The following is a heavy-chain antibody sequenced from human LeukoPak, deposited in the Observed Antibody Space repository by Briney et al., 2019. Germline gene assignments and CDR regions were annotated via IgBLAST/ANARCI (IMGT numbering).Heavy chain of an antibody. V-gene: IGHV1-18*01. D-gene: IGHD1-26*01. Sequence: ASVKVSCKASGYTFTSYGISWVRQAPGQGLEWMGWISAYNGNTHYAQKLQGRVTMTADTSTNTAYMELRSLRSDDAAVYYCAREMVGAIWIDGWGQGTLVTVSS. CDR3: AREMVGAIWIDG. J-gene: IGHJ4*02. CDR2: ISAYNGNT. CDR1: GYTFTSYG.